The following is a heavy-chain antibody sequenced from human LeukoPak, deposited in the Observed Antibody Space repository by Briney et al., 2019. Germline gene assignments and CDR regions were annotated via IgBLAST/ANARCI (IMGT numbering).Heavy chain of an antibody. CDR3: ARPREEGTAMGLRAFDI. J-gene: IGHJ3*02. V-gene: IGHV5-51*01. CDR2: IYPGDSDT. D-gene: IGHD5-18*01. CDR1: GYSFTSYW. Sequence: GESLKISCKGSGYSFTSYWIGWVRQMPGKGLEWMGIIYPGDSDTRYSPSFQGQVTILADKSISTAYLQWSSLKASDTAMYYCARPREEGTAMGLRAFDIWGQGTMVTVSS.